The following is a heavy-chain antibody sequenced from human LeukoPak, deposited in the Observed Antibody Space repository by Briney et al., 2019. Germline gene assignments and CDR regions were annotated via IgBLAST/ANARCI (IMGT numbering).Heavy chain of an antibody. Sequence: PGGSLRLSCAASEFTLSTYAMNWVRQAPGKGLEWVSTIHETWTNYADSVKGRFTISRDNAKNSLYLQMNSLRDEDTAVYYCARDPPYYYGSGSLFDYWGQGTLVTVSS. CDR2: IHETWT. CDR1: EFTLSTYA. D-gene: IGHD3-10*01. CDR3: ARDPPYYYGSGSLFDY. J-gene: IGHJ4*02. V-gene: IGHV3-48*02.